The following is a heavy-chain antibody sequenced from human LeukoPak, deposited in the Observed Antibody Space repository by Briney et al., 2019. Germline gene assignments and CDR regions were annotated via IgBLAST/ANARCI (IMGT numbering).Heavy chain of an antibody. D-gene: IGHD2-15*01. Sequence: SETLSLTCTVSGGSISSYYWSWIRQPAGKGLEWIGRIYTSGSTNYNPSLKSRVTMSVDTSKNQFSLKLSSVTAADTAVYHCASEHPGYCSGGSCYNDDAFDIWGQGTMVTVSS. CDR3: ASEHPGYCSGGSCYNDDAFDI. J-gene: IGHJ3*02. CDR1: GGSISSYY. CDR2: IYTSGST. V-gene: IGHV4-4*07.